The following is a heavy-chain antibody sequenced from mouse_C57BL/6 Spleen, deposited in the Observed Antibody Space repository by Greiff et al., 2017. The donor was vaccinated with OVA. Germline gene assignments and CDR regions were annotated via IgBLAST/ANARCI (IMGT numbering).Heavy chain of an antibody. V-gene: IGHV1-39*01. D-gene: IGHD3-2*02. CDR1: GYSFTDYN. Sequence: EVQLQQSGPELVKPGASVKISCKASGYSFTDYNMNWVKQSNGKSLEWIGVINPNYGTTSYNQKFKGKATLTVDQSSSTAYMQLNSLTSEDSAIYYGARGAAQAPYYAMDYWGQGTSVTVSS. CDR3: ARGAAQAPYYAMDY. J-gene: IGHJ4*01. CDR2: INPNYGTT.